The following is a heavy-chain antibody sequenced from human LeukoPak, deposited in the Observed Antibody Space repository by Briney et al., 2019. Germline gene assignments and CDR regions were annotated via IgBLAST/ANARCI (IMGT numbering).Heavy chain of an antibody. CDR1: GFTVSSNY. V-gene: IGHV3-66*01. J-gene: IGHJ4*02. Sequence: GGTLRLSCAASGFTVSSNYMSWVRQAPGKGLEWVSVIYSGGSTYYADSVKGRFTISRDNSKNTLYLQMNSLRAEDTAVYYCARYPPSIRFGELFLDYWGQGTLVTVSS. CDR2: IYSGGST. D-gene: IGHD3-10*01. CDR3: ARYPPSIRFGELFLDY.